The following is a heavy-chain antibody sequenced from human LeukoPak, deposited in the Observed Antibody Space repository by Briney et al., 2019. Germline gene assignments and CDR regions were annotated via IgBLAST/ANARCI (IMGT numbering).Heavy chain of an antibody. CDR2: ISGSGGST. CDR3: AKDYQRVVVIAFFDY. J-gene: IGHJ4*02. CDR1: GFPFSSYA. Sequence: PGGSLRLSCAASGFPFSSYAMSWVRQAPGEGLEWVSAISGSGGSTYYADSVRGRFTISRDNSKNTLYLQMDSLRAEDTAVYYCAKDYQRVVVIAFFDYWGQGTLVTVSS. V-gene: IGHV3-23*01. D-gene: IGHD3-22*01.